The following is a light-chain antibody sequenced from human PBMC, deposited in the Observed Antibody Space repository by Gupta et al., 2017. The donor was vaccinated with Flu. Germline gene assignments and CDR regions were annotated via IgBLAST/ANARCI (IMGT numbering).Light chain of an antibody. CDR3: QQKNSYPFT. CDR2: KAS. J-gene: IGKJ4*01. CDR1: QSISSW. Sequence: DIQMTQSPSTLSASVGDRVTITCRASQSISSWLAWYQQKPGKAPKLLIYKASSLESGVPSRFSGSGSGTEFTLTISSRQPDDFATYYCQQKNSYPFTFGGGTKVEIK. V-gene: IGKV1-5*03.